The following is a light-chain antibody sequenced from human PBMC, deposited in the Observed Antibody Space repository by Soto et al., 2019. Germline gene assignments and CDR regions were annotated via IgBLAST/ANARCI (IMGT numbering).Light chain of an antibody. CDR2: DVS. CDR1: SSVVGAYNY. CDR3: CSYTLSRSRV. J-gene: IGLJ1*01. Sequence: QSVLTQPASVSGSPGQSITISCTGTSSVVGAYNYVSWYQHHPGKAPKLLIYDVSIRPSGVSNRFSGSKSGNTASLIISGLQAEDEADYYCCSYTLSRSRVFGTGTKVTVL. V-gene: IGLV2-14*03.